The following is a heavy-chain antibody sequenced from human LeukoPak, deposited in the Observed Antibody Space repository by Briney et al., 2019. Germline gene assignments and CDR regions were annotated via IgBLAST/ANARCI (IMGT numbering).Heavy chain of an antibody. D-gene: IGHD5-18*01. J-gene: IGHJ4*02. CDR3: ARVSGDRYPITAMLGY. CDR2: MNPNSGNT. V-gene: IGHV1-8*03. CDR1: GYTFTSYD. Sequence: ASVKVSCKASGYTFTSYDINWVRQATGQGLEWMGWMNPNSGNTGYAQKFQGRVTITRNTSISTAYMELSSLRSEDTAVYYCARVSGDRYPITAMLGYWGQGTLVTVSS.